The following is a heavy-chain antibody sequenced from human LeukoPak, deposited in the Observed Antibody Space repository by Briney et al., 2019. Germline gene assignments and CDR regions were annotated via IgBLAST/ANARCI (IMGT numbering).Heavy chain of an antibody. CDR1: GYTLTELS. Sequence: ASVKVSCKVSGYTLTELSMHWVRQAPGKGLEWMGGFDPEDGETIYAQEFQGRVTMTEDTSTDTAYMELSSLRSEDTAVYYCATANFFRYSNVLPYYYYGMDVWGQGTTVTVTS. V-gene: IGHV1-24*01. J-gene: IGHJ6*02. CDR3: ATANFFRYSNVLPYYYYGMDV. CDR2: FDPEDGET. D-gene: IGHD4-11*01.